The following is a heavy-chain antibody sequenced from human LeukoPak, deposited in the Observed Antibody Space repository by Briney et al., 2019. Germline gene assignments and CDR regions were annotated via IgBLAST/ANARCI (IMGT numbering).Heavy chain of an antibody. J-gene: IGHJ4*02. CDR1: GGSISSSSYY. V-gene: IGHV4-39*07. CDR3: TRGAGWLIDY. CDR2: IYYSGST. Sequence: SETLSLTCTVSGGSISSSSYYWGWIRQPPGKGLEWIGSIYYSGSTYYNPSLKSRVTISVDTSKNQFSLKLSSVTTADTAVYYCTRGAGWLIDYWGQGILVTVSS. D-gene: IGHD3-16*01.